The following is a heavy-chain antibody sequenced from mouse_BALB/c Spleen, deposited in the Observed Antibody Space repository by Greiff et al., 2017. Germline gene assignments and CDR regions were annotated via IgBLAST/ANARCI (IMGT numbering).Heavy chain of an antibody. CDR3: ARGAATPAY. V-gene: IGHV1-80*01. CDR2: IYPGDGDT. D-gene: IGHD1-2*01. CDR1: GYAFSGYW. J-gene: IGHJ3*01. Sequence: QVQLKESGAELVRPGSSVKISCKASGYAFSGYWMNWVKQRPGQGLEWIGQIYPGDGDTNYNGKFKGKATLTADKSSSTAYMQLSSLTSEDSAVYYCARGAATPAYWGQGTLVTVSA.